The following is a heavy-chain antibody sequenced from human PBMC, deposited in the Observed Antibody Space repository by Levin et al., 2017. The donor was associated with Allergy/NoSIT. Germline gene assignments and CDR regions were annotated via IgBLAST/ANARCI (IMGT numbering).Heavy chain of an antibody. D-gene: IGHD2-21*02. V-gene: IGHV1-18*01. CDR2: ISARSGNT. Sequence: ASVKVSCKASGYPFTSFGINWVRQAPGQGLEWMGWISARSGNTNYAQRLQGRVNMTRDTSTSTAHMELRSLRSDDTAVYYCARDMGTAGIYYYYGLDVWGQGTTVIVSS. CDR3: ARDMGTAGIYYYYGLDV. J-gene: IGHJ6*02. CDR1: GYPFTSFG.